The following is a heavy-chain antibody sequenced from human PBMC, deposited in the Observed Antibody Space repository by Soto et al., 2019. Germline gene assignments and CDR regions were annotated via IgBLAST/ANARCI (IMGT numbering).Heavy chain of an antibody. CDR1: GGFVSSGSYY. CDR2: MSHSGGT. Sequence: NPSETLFLTCAVYGGFVSSGSYYWSWIRQPPGKGLEWIGEMSHSGGTHFNPSLKSRVTISVDTSKNQFSLKMSSVTAADTALYYCARVERGTATTVVDAFDIWGPGTMVTVSS. V-gene: IGHV4-61*01. D-gene: IGHD1-1*01. J-gene: IGHJ3*02. CDR3: ARVERGTATTVVDAFDI.